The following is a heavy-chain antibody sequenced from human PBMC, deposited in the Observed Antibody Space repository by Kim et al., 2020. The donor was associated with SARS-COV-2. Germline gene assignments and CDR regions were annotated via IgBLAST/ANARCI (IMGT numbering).Heavy chain of an antibody. J-gene: IGHJ4*02. CDR2: IIPIFCTA. V-gene: IGHV1-69*13. CDR1: GGTFSSYA. D-gene: IGHD3-10*01. Sequence: SVKVSCKASGGTFSSYAISWVRQAPGQGLEWMGGIIPIFCTANYAQKFQGRVTLPADESTSTAYMELSSLRSEDTAVYYCARDLHYYGSGGLFDYWGQGTLVTVSP. CDR3: ARDLHYYGSGGLFDY.